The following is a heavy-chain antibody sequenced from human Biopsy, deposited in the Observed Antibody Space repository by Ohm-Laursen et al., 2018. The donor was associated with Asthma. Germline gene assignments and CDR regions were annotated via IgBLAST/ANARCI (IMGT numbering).Heavy chain of an antibody. CDR2: INTNTGNP. Sequence: ASVKVSCKTSGYTVARYAINWVRQAPGQGLEWMGWINTNTGNPTYAQGFTGRFVFSLDTSVNTAHLQISSLKAEDTAVYFCARMISYYDEMRDPFFDYWGQGTLVTVSS. CDR3: ARMISYYDEMRDPFFDY. J-gene: IGHJ4*02. D-gene: IGHD3-16*01. CDR1: GYTVARYA. V-gene: IGHV7-4-1*02.